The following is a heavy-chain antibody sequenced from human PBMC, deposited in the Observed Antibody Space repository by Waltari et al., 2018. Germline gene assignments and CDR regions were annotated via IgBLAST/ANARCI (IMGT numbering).Heavy chain of an antibody. CDR2: INPDGRTT. D-gene: IGHD5-12*01. Sequence: EVQLVESGGGLLQPGGSLRLSCAASGFTFSSSWIPWVRQPPGKGLVWVSRINPDGRTTNYADSVRGRFTISRDNAQNTVYLERNSLRAEDTAVYFCTRGGNYYFDYWGRGTLVTVSS. CDR1: GFTFSSSW. V-gene: IGHV3-74*01. J-gene: IGHJ4*02. CDR3: TRGGNYYFDY.